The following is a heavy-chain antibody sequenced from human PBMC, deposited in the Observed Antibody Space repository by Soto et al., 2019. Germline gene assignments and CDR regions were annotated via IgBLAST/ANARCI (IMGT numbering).Heavy chain of an antibody. CDR2: FDPEDGET. D-gene: IGHD3-10*01. V-gene: IGHV1-24*01. CDR1: GYTLTELS. Sequence: QVQLVQSGAEVKKPGASVKVSCKVSGYTLTELSMHWVRQAPGKGLEWMGGFDPEDGETIYAQKFQGRVTMTEDTSTDTAYMDLSSLRSEDTAVYYCATGITMVRGVQYYYGMDVWGQGTTVTVS. J-gene: IGHJ6*02. CDR3: ATGITMVRGVQYYYGMDV.